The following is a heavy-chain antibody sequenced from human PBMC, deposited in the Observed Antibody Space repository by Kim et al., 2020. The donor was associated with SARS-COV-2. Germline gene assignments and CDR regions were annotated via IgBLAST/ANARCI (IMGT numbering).Heavy chain of an antibody. D-gene: IGHD3-10*01. CDR1: GFTFVDYA. Sequence: GGSLRLSCSGSGFTFVDYALSWFRQAPGKGLEWVGFISSRAFGATPQYAASVRGRFTISRDDSRNIAYLQMNSLENEATADYSCTRNSAPVHFDYWGQG. CDR3: TRNSAPVHFDY. J-gene: IGHJ4*02. CDR2: ISSRAFGATP. V-gene: IGHV3-49*03.